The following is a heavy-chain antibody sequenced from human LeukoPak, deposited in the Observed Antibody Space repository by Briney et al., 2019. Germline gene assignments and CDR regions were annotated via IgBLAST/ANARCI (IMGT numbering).Heavy chain of an antibody. CDR1: GYTFTGYY. J-gene: IGHJ3*02. CDR2: INPNRGGT. CDR3: ARDDIVVAGDAFDT. D-gene: IGHD2-15*01. V-gene: IGHV1-2*02. Sequence: GASVKVSCKASGYTFTGYYMHWVRQAPGQGLEWMGWINPNRGGTNYAQKFQGRVTMTRDTSISTAYMELSRLRSDDTAVYYCARDDIVVAGDAFDTWGQETMVTVSS.